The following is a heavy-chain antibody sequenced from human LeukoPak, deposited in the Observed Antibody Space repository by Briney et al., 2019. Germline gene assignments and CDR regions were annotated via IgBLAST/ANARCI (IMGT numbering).Heavy chain of an antibody. D-gene: IGHD1-26*01. Sequence: QSGGSLRLSCAASGFTFSSYAMHWVRQAPGKGLEWVSGISWNSGSIGYADSVKGRFTISRDNAKNSLYLQMNSLRAEDTALYYCAKDSSTWELSNWFDPWGQGTLVTVSS. CDR3: AKDSSTWELSNWFDP. CDR1: GFTFSSYA. CDR2: ISWNSGSI. J-gene: IGHJ5*02. V-gene: IGHV3-9*01.